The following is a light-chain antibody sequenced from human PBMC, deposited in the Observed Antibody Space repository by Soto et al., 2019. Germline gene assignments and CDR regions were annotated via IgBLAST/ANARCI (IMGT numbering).Light chain of an antibody. CDR1: SSDVGGYNY. Sequence: QSALTQPPSASGSLGQSVTISCTGTSSDVGGYNYVSWYQQHPGKAPKLMIYEVSKRPSGVPDRFSGSKSGNTASLTVSGLQAEDEADYYCSSYAGSNNVFGTGTKVTVL. CDR3: SSYAGSNNV. V-gene: IGLV2-8*01. J-gene: IGLJ1*01. CDR2: EVS.